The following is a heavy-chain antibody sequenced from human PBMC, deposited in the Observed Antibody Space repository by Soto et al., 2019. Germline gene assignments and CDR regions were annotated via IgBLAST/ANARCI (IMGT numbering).Heavy chain of an antibody. CDR2: SNHSGST. CDR1: GGSFSGYY. D-gene: IGHD6-13*01. CDR3: ARGRIAAAGIYYYYGMDV. V-gene: IGHV4-34*01. J-gene: IGHJ6*02. Sequence: PSETLSLTCAVYGGSFSGYYWSWIRQPPGKGLEWIGESNHSGSTNYNPSLKSRVTISVDTSKNQLSLKLSSVTAADTAVYFCARGRIAAAGIYYYYGMDVWGQGTTVTVSS.